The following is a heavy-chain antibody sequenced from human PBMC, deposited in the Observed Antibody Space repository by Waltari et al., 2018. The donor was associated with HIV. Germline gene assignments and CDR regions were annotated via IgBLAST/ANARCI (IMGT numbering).Heavy chain of an antibody. J-gene: IGHJ3*02. CDR1: GGSFTDDY. V-gene: IGHV4-34*01. D-gene: IGHD5-12*01. CDR3: ARGTKPAPYNGWPRGAFDI. CDR2: IDHRGRT. Sequence: QVQQHQWGAGLLKPSETLALICTVDGGSFTDDYWTWIRQSPRKGLEWIGEIDHRGRTNYNPSRRIRVTISFDMSNNQFSLRLTSVTPSDSAVYFCARGTKPAPYNGWPRGAFDIWGQGTVVTVSS.